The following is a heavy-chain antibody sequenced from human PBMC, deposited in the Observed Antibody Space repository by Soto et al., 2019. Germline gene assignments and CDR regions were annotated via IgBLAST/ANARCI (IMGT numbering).Heavy chain of an antibody. Sequence: PGGSLRLSCAASGFTFTDYAMNWVRQAPGKGPEWVSHIATTGSTYYSDSVKGRFTISRDISKNTLFLQMNSLRADDTAVYFCAKSLTTANYFDCWGQGTLVTVSS. D-gene: IGHD1-1*01. CDR2: IATTGST. J-gene: IGHJ4*02. CDR1: GFTFTDYA. CDR3: AKSLTTANYFDC. V-gene: IGHV3-23*01.